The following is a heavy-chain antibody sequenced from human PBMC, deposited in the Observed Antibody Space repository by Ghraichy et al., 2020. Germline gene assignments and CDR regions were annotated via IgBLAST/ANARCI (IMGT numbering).Heavy chain of an antibody. CDR2: INHSGST. CDR3: ARGQSSRPYYYYYYMDV. CDR1: GGSFSGYY. Sequence: SETLSLTCAVYGGSFSGYYWSWIRQPPGKGLEWIGEINHSGSTNYNPSLKSRVTISVDTSKNQFSLKLSSVTAADTAVYYCARGQSSRPYYYYYYMDVWGKGTTVTVSS. V-gene: IGHV4-34*01. D-gene: IGHD6-13*01. J-gene: IGHJ6*03.